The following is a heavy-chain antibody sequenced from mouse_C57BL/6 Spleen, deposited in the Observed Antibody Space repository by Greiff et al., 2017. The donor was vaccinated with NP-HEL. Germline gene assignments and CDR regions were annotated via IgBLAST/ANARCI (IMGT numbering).Heavy chain of an antibody. Sequence: QVQLQQPGAELVMPGASVKLSCKASGYTFTIYWMHWVKQRPGQGLEWIGEIDPSDSYTNYNQKFKGKSTLTVDKSSSTAYMQLSSLTSEDSAVYYCARLSPFDYWGQGTTLTVSS. CDR3: ARLSPFDY. J-gene: IGHJ2*01. CDR1: GYTFTIYW. CDR2: IDPSDSYT. V-gene: IGHV1-69*01.